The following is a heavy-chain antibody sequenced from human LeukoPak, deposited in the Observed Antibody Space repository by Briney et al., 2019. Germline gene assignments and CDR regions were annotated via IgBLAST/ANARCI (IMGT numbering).Heavy chain of an antibody. CDR1: GYSISGAYY. J-gene: IGHJ6*03. Sequence: SETLSLTCTVSGYSISGAYYWGWVRQPPGKGLEWIGTIHYSGSTSYNPSLESRVTISVDTSKNQFSLKLSSVTAADTAVYYCAREVRVAYYYYYMDVWGKGTTVTISS. CDR2: IHYSGST. D-gene: IGHD2-15*01. V-gene: IGHV4-38-2*02. CDR3: AREVRVAYYYYYMDV.